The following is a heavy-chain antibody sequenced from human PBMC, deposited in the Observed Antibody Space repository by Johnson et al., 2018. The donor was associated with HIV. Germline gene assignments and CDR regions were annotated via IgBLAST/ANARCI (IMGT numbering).Heavy chain of an antibody. CDR2: ISFDGNNK. CDR1: AFTFSNYA. J-gene: IGHJ3*02. CDR3: ATDIVVVLAVTGTGAAFDI. D-gene: IGHD2-15*01. Sequence: QLVESGGGVVQPGRSLRLSCAASAFTFSNYAMQWVRQAPGKGLEWVTLISFDGNNKYYAESVRGRFTISRDNSKNTLYLQMNSLRAEDTAVYYCATDIVVVLAVTGTGAAFDIWGQGTMVTVSS. V-gene: IGHV3-30-3*01.